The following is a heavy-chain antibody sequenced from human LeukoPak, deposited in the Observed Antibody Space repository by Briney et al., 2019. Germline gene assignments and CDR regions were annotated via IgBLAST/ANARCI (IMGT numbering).Heavy chain of an antibody. J-gene: IGHJ3*02. V-gene: IGHV1-8*01. CDR2: TNPISGYT. CDR3: ARGNRLYSSSWSSLPFDI. Sequence: ASVKVSCKASGYIFTSYDINRVRQATGQGLEWMGWTNPISGYTGSAQKFQGRVTMTRNTSISTAYLELSSLRSDDTAVYYCARGNRLYSSSWSSLPFDIWGQRTMVTVSS. D-gene: IGHD6-13*01. CDR1: GYIFTSYD.